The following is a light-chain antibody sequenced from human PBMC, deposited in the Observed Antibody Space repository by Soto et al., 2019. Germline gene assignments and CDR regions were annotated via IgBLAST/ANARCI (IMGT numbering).Light chain of an antibody. CDR2: GAS. J-gene: IGKJ2*01. CDR3: HQYVGSPQT. CDR1: QSVSSN. V-gene: IGKV3-15*01. Sequence: EIVMTQSPATLSVSPGERATLSCRASQSVSSNLAWYQQKPGQAPRLLIYGASTRATGIPARFSGSGSGTEFTLTISSLQSEDFAVYYCHQYVGSPQTFGQGTKLEIK.